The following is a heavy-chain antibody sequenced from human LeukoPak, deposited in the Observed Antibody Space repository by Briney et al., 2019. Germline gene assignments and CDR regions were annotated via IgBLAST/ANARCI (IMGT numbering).Heavy chain of an antibody. D-gene: IGHD5-18*01. CDR2: IKQDGSEK. CDR1: GFTFSSYW. Sequence: GGSLRLSCAASGFTFSSYWMSWVRQAPGKGLEWVANIKQDGSEKYYVDSVKGRFTISRDNAKDSLSLQMNSLRAEDTAVYYCARGWIQLWPFDNWGQGTLVTVSS. J-gene: IGHJ4*02. V-gene: IGHV3-7*01. CDR3: ARGWIQLWPFDN.